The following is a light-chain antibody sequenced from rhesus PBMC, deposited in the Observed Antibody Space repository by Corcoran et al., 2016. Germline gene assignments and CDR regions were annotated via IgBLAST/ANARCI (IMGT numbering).Light chain of an antibody. CDR2: KAS. V-gene: IGKV1-21*01. CDR3: QQYNSAPYS. CDR1: QGISSW. J-gene: IGKJ2*01. Sequence: DIQMTQSPSSLSASVGDRVTITCRASQGISSWLAWSQQKQGKAPKILIYKASNLQSGVPSRFSGSGSGTDFTLTISSLQPEDFATYYCQQYNSAPYSFGQGTKVEIK.